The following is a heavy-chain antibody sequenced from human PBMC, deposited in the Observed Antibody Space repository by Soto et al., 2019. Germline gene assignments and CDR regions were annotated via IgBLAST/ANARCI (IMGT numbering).Heavy chain of an antibody. Sequence: SETMSLTCAVDGGSFSGYYWSWIRQHPGKGLEWIGEINHSGSTNYNPSLKSRVTISVDTSKNQFSLKLSSVTAADTAVYYCARGPKVRIAAAGRSSPPDYWGQGTLVTVSS. D-gene: IGHD6-13*01. CDR3: ARGPKVRIAAAGRSSPPDY. CDR1: GGSFSGYY. CDR2: INHSGST. V-gene: IGHV4-34*01. J-gene: IGHJ4*02.